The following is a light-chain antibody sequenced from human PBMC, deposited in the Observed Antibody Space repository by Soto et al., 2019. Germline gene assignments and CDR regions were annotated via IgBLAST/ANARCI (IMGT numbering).Light chain of an antibody. Sequence: IQLTQSPSSVSASVGDTVTITCRASQGITDDLGWYQRKPGKAPKLLIYAASSLQSGVPSRFSGSGSGTDFTFTISSLQPEDFATYYCLQNFNYPWTFGLGTKVDIK. J-gene: IGKJ1*01. CDR3: LQNFNYPWT. CDR2: AAS. CDR1: QGITDD. V-gene: IGKV1-6*01.